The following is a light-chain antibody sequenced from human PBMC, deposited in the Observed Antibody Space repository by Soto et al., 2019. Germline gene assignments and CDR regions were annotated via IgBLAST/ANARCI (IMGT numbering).Light chain of an antibody. V-gene: IGKV3-20*01. CDR3: QHYGSSRWT. J-gene: IGKJ1*01. Sequence: EIVLTQSPGTLSLSPGERATLSCRASQSVSSTYLAWYQQKPGPAPRLLIYGASSRATGIPDRFSGSGSGTDFTLTISRLEPEDFAVYYCQHYGSSRWTFGQGTRVDI. CDR2: GAS. CDR1: QSVSSTY.